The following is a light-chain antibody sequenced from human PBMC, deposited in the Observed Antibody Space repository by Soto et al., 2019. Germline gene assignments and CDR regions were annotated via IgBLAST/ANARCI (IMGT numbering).Light chain of an antibody. CDR1: SSDVGGYNY. CDR2: EVS. V-gene: IGLV2-14*01. CDR3: ATWDDRLYV. J-gene: IGLJ1*01. Sequence: QSVLTQPASVSGSPGQSITISCTGTSSDVGGYNYVSWYQQHPGKAPKLMIYEVSNRPSGVSNRFSGSKSGNTASLTISGLQAEDEADYYCATWDDRLYVFGAGTKLTVL.